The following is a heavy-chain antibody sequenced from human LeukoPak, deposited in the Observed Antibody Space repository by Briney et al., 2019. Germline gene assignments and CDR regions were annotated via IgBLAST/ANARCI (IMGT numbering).Heavy chain of an antibody. CDR3: ARSSGAGYYYYGMGV. V-gene: IGHV1-69*13. J-gene: IGHJ6*02. CDR1: GGTFSSYA. Sequence: SVKVSCKASGGTFSSYAISWVRQAPGQGLEWMGGIIHIFGTANYAQKFQGRVTITADESTSTAYMELSSLRSEDTAVYYCARSSGAGYYYYGMGVWGQGTTVTVSS. CDR2: IIHIFGTA. D-gene: IGHD1-26*01.